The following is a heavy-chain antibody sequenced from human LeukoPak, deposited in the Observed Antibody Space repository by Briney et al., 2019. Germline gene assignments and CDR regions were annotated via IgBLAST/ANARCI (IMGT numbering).Heavy chain of an antibody. CDR1: GFTFDDYA. CDR2: ISWNSGSI. V-gene: IGHV3-9*01. Sequence: PGRSLRLSCAASGFTFDDYARHWVRQAPGKGLEWVSGISWNSGSIGYADSVKGRFTISRDNAKNSLYLQMNSLRAEDTALYYCAKAYSWYYNNWFDPWGQGTLVTVSS. CDR3: AKAYSWYYNNWFDP. D-gene: IGHD6-13*01. J-gene: IGHJ5*02.